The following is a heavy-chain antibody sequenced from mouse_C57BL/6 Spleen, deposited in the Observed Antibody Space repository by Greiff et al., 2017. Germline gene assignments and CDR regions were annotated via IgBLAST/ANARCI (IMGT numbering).Heavy chain of an antibody. CDR1: GFNIKNTY. CDR2: IDPANGNT. CDR3: ARGGGYDYAWFAY. J-gene: IGHJ3*01. Sequence: LVESVAELVRPGASVKLSCTASGFNIKNTYMHWVKQRPEQGLEWIGRIDPANGNTKYAPKFPGKATITADTSSNTDYLQLSSLTSEDTAIYYCARGGGYDYAWFAYWGQGTLVTVSA. V-gene: IGHV14-3*01. D-gene: IGHD2-4*01.